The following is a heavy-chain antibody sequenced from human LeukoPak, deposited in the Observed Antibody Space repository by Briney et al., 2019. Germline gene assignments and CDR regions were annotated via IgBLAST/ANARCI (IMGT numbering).Heavy chain of an antibody. D-gene: IGHD2/OR15-2a*01. J-gene: IGHJ3*02. CDR2: IGPYDGDT. Sequence: ASVKVSCKASGYTFTTNGVSWVRQAPGQGLEWLAWIGPYDGDTNYTPDLQGRVTLSTDTSTSTAYMELTSLRSDDTAVYYCARLRGGIYSNRDAFDIWGQGTMVTVSS. CDR3: ARLRGGIYSNRDAFDI. V-gene: IGHV1-18*04. CDR1: GYTFTTNG.